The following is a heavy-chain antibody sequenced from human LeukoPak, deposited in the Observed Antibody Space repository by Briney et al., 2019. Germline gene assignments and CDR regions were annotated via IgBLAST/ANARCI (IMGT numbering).Heavy chain of an antibody. V-gene: IGHV3-74*01. D-gene: IGHD3-16*01. J-gene: IGHJ4*02. CDR2: IKSDGSET. CDR3: ARVRMGDDFNPFDY. CDR1: GFTFSSFW. Sequence: GGSLRLSCAASGFTFSSFWIYWVRHAPGKGLVWVSRIKSDGSETLYADSVKGRFTTSRDNAKNTLYLQMNSLRAEDTAVYYCARVRMGDDFNPFDYWGQGTLVTVSS.